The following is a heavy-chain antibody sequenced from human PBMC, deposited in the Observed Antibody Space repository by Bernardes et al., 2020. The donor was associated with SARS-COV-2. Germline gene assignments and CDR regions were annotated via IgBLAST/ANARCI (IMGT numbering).Heavy chain of an antibody. CDR1: GFNFGEYG. CDR3: ARVAFFSYSSGWYEGGFDP. V-gene: IGHV3-20*01. CDR2: INWSGGRI. J-gene: IGHJ5*02. D-gene: IGHD6-19*01. Sequence: GGSLRLSCAASGFNFGEYGLSWVRQVPGKGLEWVAGINWSGGRIGHADPVKGRFTISRDNAKNSLYLQMNRLRVEDTALYHCARVAFFSYSSGWYEGGFDPWGQGTQVIVSS.